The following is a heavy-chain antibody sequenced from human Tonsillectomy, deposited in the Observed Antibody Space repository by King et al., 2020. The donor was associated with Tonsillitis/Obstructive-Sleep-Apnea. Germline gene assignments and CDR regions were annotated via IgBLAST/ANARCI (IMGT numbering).Heavy chain of an antibody. Sequence: QLQESGPGLVKPSQTLSLTCTVSGGSISSGGYYWSWIRQHPGKGLEWIGYVYYSGSNYYNPSLKSRITISVDTSKNQFSLKLRSVTAAVTAVYYCAREDGSGSGWFDPWGQGTLVTVSS. CDR1: GGSISSGGYY. CDR2: VYYSGSN. CDR3: AREDGSGSGWFDP. D-gene: IGHD3-10*01. V-gene: IGHV4-31*03. J-gene: IGHJ5*02.